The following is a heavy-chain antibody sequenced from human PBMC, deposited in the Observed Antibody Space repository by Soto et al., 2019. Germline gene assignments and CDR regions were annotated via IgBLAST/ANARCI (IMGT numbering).Heavy chain of an antibody. V-gene: IGHV1-18*04. J-gene: IGHJ6*02. CDR2: ISAYNGNT. CDR1: GYTFTSYG. CDR3: ARELYDFWSGSRVQMDV. Sequence: GASVKVSCKASGYTFTSYGISWVRQAPGQGLEWMGWISAYNGNTNCAQKLQGRVTMTTDTSTSTAYMELRSLRSDDTAVYYCARELYDFWSGSRVQMDVWGQGTTVTVSS. D-gene: IGHD3-3*01.